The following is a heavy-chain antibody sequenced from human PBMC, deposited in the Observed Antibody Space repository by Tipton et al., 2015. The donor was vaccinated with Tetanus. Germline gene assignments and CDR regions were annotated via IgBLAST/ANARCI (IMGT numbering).Heavy chain of an antibody. J-gene: IGHJ4*02. D-gene: IGHD3-3*01. CDR2: ISYSGST. CDR1: GGSVRSGSYY. V-gene: IGHV4-61*01. Sequence: LRLSCTVSGGSVRSGSYYWNWIRQSPGKGLEWIGYISYSGSTNSNYSLKSRITISQDTSKNQFSLKLTSVTAADTAVYYCARANYDFPKKGPFDSWGQGTLVIVSS. CDR3: ARANYDFPKKGPFDS.